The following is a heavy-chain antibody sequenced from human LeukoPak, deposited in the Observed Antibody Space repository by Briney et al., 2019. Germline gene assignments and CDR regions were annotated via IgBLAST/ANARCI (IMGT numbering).Heavy chain of an antibody. CDR3: ARDIRSGWYYFDD. V-gene: IGHV1-46*01. Sequence: GASVKVACKASGYTFINYNIHWARQAPGQGLEWMGIIIPRGGSTIYAQKFRGRVTMTRDTSTSTVYMELSSLRPEDTAVYYCARDIRSGWYYFDDWGQGTLVTVSS. J-gene: IGHJ4*02. D-gene: IGHD6-19*01. CDR1: GYTFINYN. CDR2: IIPRGGST.